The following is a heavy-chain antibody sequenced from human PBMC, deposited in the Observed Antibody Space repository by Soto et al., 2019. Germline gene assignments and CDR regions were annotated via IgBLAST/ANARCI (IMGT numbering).Heavy chain of an antibody. V-gene: IGHV4-30-4*01. CDR1: GDSISTVDYF. Sequence: SETLSLTCPVSGDSISTVDYFWAWIRQPPGQALEYIGYIYKSATTYYNPSFESRVAISLDTSKSQFSLNVTSVTAADTAVYFCARGRYCLTGRCFPNWFDSWGQGTLVTVSS. CDR2: IYKSATT. CDR3: ARGRYCLTGRCFPNWFDS. D-gene: IGHD2-15*01. J-gene: IGHJ5*01.